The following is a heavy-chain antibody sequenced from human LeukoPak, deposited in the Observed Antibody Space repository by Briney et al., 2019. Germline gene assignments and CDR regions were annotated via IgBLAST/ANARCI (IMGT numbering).Heavy chain of an antibody. Sequence: PSETLSLTCTVSGGSISSYYWSWIRQPPGKGLEWIGYIYYSGSTNYNPSLKSRVTISVDTSKNQFSLKLSSVTAADTAVYYCARATYYYDPGWFDPWGQGTLVTVSS. D-gene: IGHD3-22*01. V-gene: IGHV4-59*01. CDR3: ARATYYYDPGWFDP. J-gene: IGHJ5*02. CDR2: IYYSGST. CDR1: GGSISSYY.